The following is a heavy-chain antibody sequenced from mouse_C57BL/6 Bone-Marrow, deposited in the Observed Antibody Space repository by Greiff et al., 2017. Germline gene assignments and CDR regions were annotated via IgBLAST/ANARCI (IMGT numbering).Heavy chain of an antibody. CDR2: IYPGSGNT. J-gene: IGHJ4*01. V-gene: IGHV1-76*01. CDR1: GFTFTDYY. CDR3: ARCLITTVVAGDAMDY. Sequence: VQLQQSGAELVRPGASVKLSCKASGFTFTDYYINWVKQRPGQGLEWIARIYPGSGNTYYNEKFKGKATLTAEKSSSTAYMQLSSLTSEDSAVYFCARCLITTVVAGDAMDYWGQGTSVTVSS. D-gene: IGHD1-1*01.